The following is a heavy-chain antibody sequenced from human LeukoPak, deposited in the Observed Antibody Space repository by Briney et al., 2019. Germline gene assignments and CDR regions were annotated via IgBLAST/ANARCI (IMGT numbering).Heavy chain of an antibody. CDR1: GFTFSSYG. J-gene: IGHJ6*02. D-gene: IGHD5-12*01. CDR3: ARAYSGDDYYYYYYGMGV. Sequence: GGSLRLSCAASGFTFSSYGMHWVRQAPGKGPEWVAVIWYDGSNKYYADSVKGRFTISRDNSKNTLHLQMNSLRAEDTAVYYCARAYSGDDYYYYYYGMGVWGQGTTVTVSS. CDR2: IWYDGSNK. V-gene: IGHV3-33*01.